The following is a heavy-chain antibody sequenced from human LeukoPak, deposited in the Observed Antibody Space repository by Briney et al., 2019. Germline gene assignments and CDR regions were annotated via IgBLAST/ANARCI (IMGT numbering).Heavy chain of an antibody. CDR1: GSSSTNYG. D-gene: IGHD6-13*01. Sequence: ASVKLSCNSSGSSSTNYGISWVRQAPGQGLGWMGWINTYNGNTNYSQKVQGRGTLTTDTSTTTDYMELRSLSSEDTAAYYGARRLYSSSGYWYYYYMDVWGKGTTVTVSS. V-gene: IGHV1-18*01. J-gene: IGHJ6*03. CDR2: INTYNGNT. CDR3: ARRLYSSSGYWYYYYMDV.